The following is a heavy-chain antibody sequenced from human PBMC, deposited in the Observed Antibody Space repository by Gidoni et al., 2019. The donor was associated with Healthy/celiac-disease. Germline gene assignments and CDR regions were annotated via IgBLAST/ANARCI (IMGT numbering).Heavy chain of an antibody. V-gene: IGHV3-23*01. CDR2: ISGSGGST. CDR3: AKGLNILTGYYTAFDI. CDR1: GLTFSSYA. D-gene: IGHD3-9*01. J-gene: IGHJ3*02. Sequence: EVQLLESGGGLVQPGGSLRLSCAASGLTFSSYAMSWVRQAPGKGLEWVSAISGSGGSTYYADSVKGRFTISRDNSKNTLYLQMNSLRAEDTAVYYCAKGLNILTGYYTAFDIWGQGTMVTVSS.